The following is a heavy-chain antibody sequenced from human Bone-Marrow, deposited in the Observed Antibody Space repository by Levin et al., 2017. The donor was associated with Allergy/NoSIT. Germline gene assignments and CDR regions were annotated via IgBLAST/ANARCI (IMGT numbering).Heavy chain of an antibody. CDR1: GFTFSSYA. CDR2: IWYDGSNE. CDR3: AKDRSGSYCIDN. D-gene: IGHD3-10*01. J-gene: IGHJ4*02. V-gene: IGHV3-30*02. Sequence: LAGGSLRLSCAASGFTFSSYAMHWARQAPGKGLEWVAVIWYDGSNENYVDSVRGRFSISRDNSKNTLYLQMNSLRAEDTAVYYCAKDRSGSYCIDNWGQGTLVTVSS.